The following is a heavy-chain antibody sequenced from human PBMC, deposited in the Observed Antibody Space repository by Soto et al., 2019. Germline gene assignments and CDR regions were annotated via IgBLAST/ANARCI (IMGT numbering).Heavy chain of an antibody. CDR2: IIPILGIA. CDR1: GGTFSSYT. J-gene: IGHJ4*02. CDR3: ARDPDIVVVPAAMLDY. Sequence: ASVKVSCKASGGTFSSYTISWVRQAPGQGLEWMGRIIPILGIANYAQKFQGRVTITADKSTSTAYMELSSPRSEDTAVYYCARDPDIVVVPAAMLDYWGQGTLVTVSS. V-gene: IGHV1-69*04. D-gene: IGHD2-2*01.